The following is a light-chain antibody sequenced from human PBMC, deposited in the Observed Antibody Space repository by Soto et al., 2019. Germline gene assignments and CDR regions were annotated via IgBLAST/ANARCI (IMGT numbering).Light chain of an antibody. CDR2: GAS. V-gene: IGKV3-20*01. Sequence: EIVLTQSPGTLSLSPGERATLSCRASQSVISNYLAWYQQKPGQAPRLLIYGASSRATSIPDRFSGSGSGTDFTLTISRLEPEDFAVYYCQQYGSSPPEKTFGQGTKVEIK. J-gene: IGKJ1*01. CDR3: QQYGSSPPEKT. CDR1: QSVISNY.